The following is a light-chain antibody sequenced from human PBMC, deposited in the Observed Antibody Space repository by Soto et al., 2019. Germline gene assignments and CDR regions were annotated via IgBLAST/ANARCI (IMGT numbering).Light chain of an antibody. CDR3: QQYGSSPIT. CDR1: QFVSTRS. V-gene: IGKV3-20*01. CDR2: GAS. J-gene: IGKJ5*01. Sequence: EIVLTQSPGTLSLSTGESATLLCRASQFVSTRSLAWYQQKPGQAPRLLIYGASTRATGIPDRFSGSGSGTDFTLTITPLEPEDFVVYFCQQYGSSPITFGQGRRLEIK.